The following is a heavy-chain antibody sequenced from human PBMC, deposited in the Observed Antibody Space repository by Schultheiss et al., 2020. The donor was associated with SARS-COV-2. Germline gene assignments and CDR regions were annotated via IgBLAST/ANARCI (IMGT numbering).Heavy chain of an antibody. D-gene: IGHD2-2*01. Sequence: ASVKVSCKASGYTFTSYDINWVRQATGQGLEWMGWMNPNSGNTGYAQKFQGRVTMTEDTSTDTAYMELSSLRSEDTAVYYCATPASRENQAPHYYYGMDVWGQGTTVTVSS. J-gene: IGHJ6*02. CDR2: MNPNSGNT. CDR3: ATPASRENQAPHYYYGMDV. V-gene: IGHV1-8*01. CDR1: GYTFTSYD.